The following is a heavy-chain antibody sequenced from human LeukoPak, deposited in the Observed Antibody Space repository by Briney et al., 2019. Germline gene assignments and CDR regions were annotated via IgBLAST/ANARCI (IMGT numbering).Heavy chain of an antibody. V-gene: IGHV3-7*01. CDR1: GFTFSSYW. CDR3: ARDLLDYYDSSGYWAGY. CDR2: IKQDGSGK. Sequence: GGSLRLSCAASGFTFSSYWMSWVRQAPGKGLEWVANIKQDGSGKYYVDSVKGRFTISRDNAKNSLYLQMNSLRAEGTAVYYCARDLLDYYDSSGYWAGYWGQGTLVTASS. J-gene: IGHJ4*02. D-gene: IGHD3-22*01.